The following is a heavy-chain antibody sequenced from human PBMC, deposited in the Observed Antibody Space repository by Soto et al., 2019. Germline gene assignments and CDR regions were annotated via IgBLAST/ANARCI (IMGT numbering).Heavy chain of an antibody. CDR3: VKNSGWFNT. CDR1: GFPFSSTD. CDR2: ILDTGTTV. D-gene: IGHD3-10*01. V-gene: IGHV3-23*01. J-gene: IGHJ5*02. Sequence: GGSLRLSCAASGFPFSSTDMSWVRQAPGKGLEWVSTILDTGTTVFYADSVKGRFTVSRDNSNNTLYVQMNNLRADDTAVYYCVKNSGWFNTWGQGALVTVS.